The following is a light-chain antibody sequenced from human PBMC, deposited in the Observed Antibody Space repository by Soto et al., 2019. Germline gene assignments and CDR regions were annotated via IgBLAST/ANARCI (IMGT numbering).Light chain of an antibody. CDR3: QQYNDWPLT. CDR2: GAF. CDR1: QSVRSN. Sequence: ERVMTQSPVTLSVSPGERATLSCRASQSVRSNLAWYQHKPGQAPSLLIYGAFTRATGITARFSGTGSGTEFTLTISSLQSEDFALSYCQQYNDWPLTFGQGTKVEV. V-gene: IGKV3-15*01. J-gene: IGKJ1*01.